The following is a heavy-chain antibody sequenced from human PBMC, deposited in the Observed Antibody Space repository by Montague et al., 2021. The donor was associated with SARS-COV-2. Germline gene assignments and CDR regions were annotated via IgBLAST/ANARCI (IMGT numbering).Heavy chain of an antibody. CDR2: MNPNSGDT. V-gene: IGHV1-2*07. CDR1: GYTFIAFY. D-gene: IGHD3-10*01. Sequence: SVKVSCKASGYTFIAFYIHWVRQVPGQGLEWMGWMNPNSGDTRYAHKFEGRVTMTRDTSISTAYMELRSLKSDDTAVYYCARLEGSRSYWFDPWGLGTLVTVSS. J-gene: IGHJ5*02. CDR3: ARLEGSRSYWFDP.